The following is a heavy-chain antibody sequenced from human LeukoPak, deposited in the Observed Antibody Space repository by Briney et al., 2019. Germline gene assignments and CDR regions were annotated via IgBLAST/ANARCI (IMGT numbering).Heavy chain of an antibody. CDR3: AKDPTYYYDGSGYSALD. J-gene: IGHJ4*02. CDR1: GFTFSSYA. CDR2: ISGSGGST. D-gene: IGHD3-22*01. V-gene: IGHV3-23*01. Sequence: QPGGSLRLSCAASGFTFSSYAMSWVRQAPGKGLEWVSAISGSGGSTYYADSVKGRFTISRDNSKNTLYLQMNSLRAEDTAVYYCAKDPTYYYDGSGYSALDWGQGTLVTVSS.